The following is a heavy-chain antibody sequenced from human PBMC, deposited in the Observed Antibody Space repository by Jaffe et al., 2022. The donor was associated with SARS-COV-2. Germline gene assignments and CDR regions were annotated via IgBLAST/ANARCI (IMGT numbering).Heavy chain of an antibody. CDR2: INPANGAV. Sequence: QVQLVQSGAEVKKPGASVKVSCKASGYNFANYAMHWVRQAPGQSLEWMAWINPANGAVRYSQKFQGRVAITRDTSASTAYLELSSLTSQDTAVYYCAREMEVAGWPAGLWGQGTLVTVSS. V-gene: IGHV1-3*01. J-gene: IGHJ4*02. CDR1: GYNFANYA. CDR3: AREMEVAGWPAGL. D-gene: IGHD6-19*01.